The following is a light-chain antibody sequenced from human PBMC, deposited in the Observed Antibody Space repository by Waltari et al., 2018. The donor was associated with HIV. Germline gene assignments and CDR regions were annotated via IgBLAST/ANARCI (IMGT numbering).Light chain of an antibody. Sequence: QSVLTQPPSASGTPGQRVTISCSGSSSNIGSNYVYWYQQLPGTAPKLLIYRYNERPSGVPGRFFGSKSATSASLVISGLRSEDEADYYCAAWYDSLSCPYVVFGGGTKLTVL. CDR1: SSNIGSNY. J-gene: IGLJ2*01. CDR2: RYN. CDR3: AAWYDSLSCPYVV. V-gene: IGLV1-47*01.